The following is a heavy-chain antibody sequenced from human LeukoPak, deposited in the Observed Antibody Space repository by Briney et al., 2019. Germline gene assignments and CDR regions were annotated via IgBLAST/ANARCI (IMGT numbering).Heavy chain of an antibody. D-gene: IGHD3-22*01. CDR2: ISWNSGSI. CDR3: AKDIRWYDSSGQFDY. V-gene: IGHV3-9*01. CDR1: GFTFDDYA. Sequence: GGSLRLSCAASGFTFDDYAMHWVRHAPGKGLEWVSGISWNSGSIGYADSVKGRFTISRDNAKNSLYLQMNSLRAEDTALYYCAKDIRWYDSSGQFDYWGQGTLVTVSS. J-gene: IGHJ4*02.